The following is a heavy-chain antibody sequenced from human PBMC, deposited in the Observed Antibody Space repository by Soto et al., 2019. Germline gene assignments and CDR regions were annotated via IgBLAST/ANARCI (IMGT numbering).Heavy chain of an antibody. V-gene: IGHV4-39*01. Sequence: SETLSLACTVSGDSISSGLYSWCWIRQPRGKGLGWIGTFYHSGNTSHNPSLESRVTISVDTSKNQFSLNVNSVTAADTAVYYCARLRGYCTVPKCCGDYAREVWGQGTTVTVSS. J-gene: IGHJ6*02. D-gene: IGHD2-8*02. CDR2: FYHSGNT. CDR1: GDSISSGLYS. CDR3: ARLRGYCTVPKCCGDYAREV.